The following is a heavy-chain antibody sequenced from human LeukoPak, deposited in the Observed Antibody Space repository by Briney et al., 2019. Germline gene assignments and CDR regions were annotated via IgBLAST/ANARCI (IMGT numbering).Heavy chain of an antibody. V-gene: IGHV3-33*01. D-gene: IGHD6-13*01. CDR3: AILPGIAAA. J-gene: IGHJ5*02. Sequence: SGGSLRLSCAASGFTFSSYGMHWVRQAPGKGLEWVAVIWYDGSNEYYADSVKGRFTISRDNSKNTLYLQMNSLRAEDTAVYYCAILPGIAAAWGQGTLVTVSS. CDR1: GFTFSSYG. CDR2: IWYDGSNE.